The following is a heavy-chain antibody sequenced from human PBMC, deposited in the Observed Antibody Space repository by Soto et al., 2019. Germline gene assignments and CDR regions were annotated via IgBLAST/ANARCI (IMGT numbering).Heavy chain of an antibody. CDR2: ISGSGDST. Sequence: AGSLRLSCAASGFTFYSYAMTWVRQAPGKALEWVSTISGSGDSTYYADSVKGRFSISRDNYKNTVSLQMNSLRAENTAVYFCARVWERTVTTRNYFYGIDVWGRGTTVTVSS. CDR3: ARVWERTVTTRNYFYGIDV. V-gene: IGHV3-23*01. J-gene: IGHJ6*02. D-gene: IGHD4-17*01. CDR1: GFTFYSYA.